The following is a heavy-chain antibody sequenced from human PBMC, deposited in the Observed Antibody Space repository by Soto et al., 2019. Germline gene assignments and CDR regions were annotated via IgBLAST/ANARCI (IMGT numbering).Heavy chain of an antibody. V-gene: IGHV4-59*01. J-gene: IGHJ4*02. CDR1: GGSIGSYY. CDR2: IFYSGRT. CDR3: ARRYGASFDY. D-gene: IGHD4-17*01. Sequence: XXTLSLPFTVAGGSIGSYYWGWIRQPPGKGLELIGYIFYSGRTNYTPSLKSRVTISVDTSKNQFSLKLSSVTAADTAVYYCARRYGASFDYWAQGTLVTVSS.